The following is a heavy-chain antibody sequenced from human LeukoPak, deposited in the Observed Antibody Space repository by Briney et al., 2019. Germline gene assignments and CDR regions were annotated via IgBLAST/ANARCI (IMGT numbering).Heavy chain of an antibody. Sequence: EASVKVSCKTSGYTFTNYGLTWVRLAPGQRPEWMGWISAYNGNTNYAQKLQGRVTMTTDTSTSTAYMELRSLRSDDTAVYYCARGGGDYDYGDYLDYWGQGTLVTVSS. CDR2: ISAYNGNT. J-gene: IGHJ4*02. CDR1: GYTFTNYG. V-gene: IGHV1-18*01. CDR3: ARGGGDYDYGDYLDY. D-gene: IGHD4-17*01.